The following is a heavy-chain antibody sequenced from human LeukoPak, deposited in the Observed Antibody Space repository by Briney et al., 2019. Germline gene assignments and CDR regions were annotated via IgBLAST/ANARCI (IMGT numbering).Heavy chain of an antibody. CDR1: GGTFSSYA. Sequence: SVKVSCKASGGTFSSYAISWVRQAPGQGLEWMGGIIPIFGTANYAQKFQGRVTITADESTSTAYMELSSLRSEDTAVYYCARGPEVVVYDILYYYYGMDVWGQGTTVTVSS. V-gene: IGHV1-69*13. J-gene: IGHJ6*02. D-gene: IGHD2-8*02. CDR2: IIPIFGTA. CDR3: ARGPEVVVYDILYYYYGMDV.